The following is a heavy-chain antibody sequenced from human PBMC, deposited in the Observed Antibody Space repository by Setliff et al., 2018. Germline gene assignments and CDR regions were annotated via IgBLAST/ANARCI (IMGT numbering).Heavy chain of an antibody. CDR2: INQDGSEK. D-gene: IGHD3-10*01. Sequence: GGSLRLSCVASGFSFSNYWMNWARQAPGKGLEWVANINQDGSEKYYVDSVKGRFTISRDNARNSLYLQMNSLRAEDTAVYYCARVWFGNMDVWGKGTTVTVSS. J-gene: IGHJ6*03. V-gene: IGHV3-7*03. CDR1: GFSFSNYW. CDR3: ARVWFGNMDV.